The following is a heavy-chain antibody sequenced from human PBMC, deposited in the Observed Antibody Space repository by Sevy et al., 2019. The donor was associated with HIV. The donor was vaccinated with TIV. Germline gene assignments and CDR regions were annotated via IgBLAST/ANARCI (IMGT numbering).Heavy chain of an antibody. CDR2: IKSEFDGGAI. D-gene: IGHD5-12*01. CDR3: ITDPAYRGYDEEVINYYFYGMDV. J-gene: IGHJ6*02. V-gene: IGHV3-15*01. Sequence: GGSLRLSCTASGFTFSSAWMSWVRQAPGKGLEWVGRIKSEFDGGAIDYAAPVKGRFSISREDSKTTVYRQMNSLKTDETAVYYCITDPAYRGYDEEVINYYFYGMDVWGQGTTVTVSS. CDR1: GFTFSSAW.